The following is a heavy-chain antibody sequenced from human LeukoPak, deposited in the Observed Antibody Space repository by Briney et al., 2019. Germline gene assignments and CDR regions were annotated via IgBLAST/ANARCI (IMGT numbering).Heavy chain of an antibody. V-gene: IGHV1-2*02. Sequence: ASVKVSCKASGYTFTGYYMHWVRQAPGQGLEWMGWINPNSGGTNYAQKFQGRVTMTRDTSISTAYMELSSLRSEDTAVYYCARTHYDFWSPQKGYYMDVWGKGTTVTVSS. D-gene: IGHD3-3*01. J-gene: IGHJ6*03. CDR1: GYTFTGYY. CDR2: INPNSGGT. CDR3: ARTHYDFWSPQKGYYMDV.